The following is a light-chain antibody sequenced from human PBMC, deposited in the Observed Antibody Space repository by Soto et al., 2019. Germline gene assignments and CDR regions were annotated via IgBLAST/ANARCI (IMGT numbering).Light chain of an antibody. V-gene: IGKV1-39*01. CDR2: AAS. Sequence: DIQMTQSPSSLSASVGDRVTITCRASQSIRTYLNWYQQKPGKAPKFLIYAASTLQSGVPSMFIGSGSGTXXXXXXXXXXXXXFATYYCQQTYSNPRTFGQGTKVEIK. CDR1: QSIRTY. J-gene: IGKJ1*01. CDR3: QQTYSNPRT.